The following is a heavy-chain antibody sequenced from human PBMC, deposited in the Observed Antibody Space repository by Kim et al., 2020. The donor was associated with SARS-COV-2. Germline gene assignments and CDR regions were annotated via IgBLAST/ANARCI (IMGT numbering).Heavy chain of an antibody. V-gene: IGHV4-59*13. D-gene: IGHD1-1*01. CDR3: ARAAGRGYGFDP. CDR1: GGSISSYY. Sequence: SETLSLTCTVSGGSISSYYWSWIRQPPGKGLEWIGYIYYSGSTNYNPSLKSRVTISVDTSKNQFSLKLSSVTAADTAVYYCARAAGRGYGFDPWGQGTLVTVSS. J-gene: IGHJ5*02. CDR2: IYYSGST.